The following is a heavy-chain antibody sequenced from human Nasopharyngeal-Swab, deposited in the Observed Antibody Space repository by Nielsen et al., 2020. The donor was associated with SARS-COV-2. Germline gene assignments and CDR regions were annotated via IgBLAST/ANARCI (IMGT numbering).Heavy chain of an antibody. J-gene: IGHJ5*02. D-gene: IGHD2-8*01. CDR1: GGSISSYY. CDR3: ARLALGYCTNGVCYQGFDP. CDR2: IYYSGST. Sequence: SETLSLTCTVSGGSISSYYWRWIRQPPGKGLEWIGYIYYSGSTNYNPPLKSRVTISVDTSKNQFSLKLSSVTAADTAVYYCARLALGYCTNGVCYQGFDPWGQGTLVTVSS. V-gene: IGHV4-59*08.